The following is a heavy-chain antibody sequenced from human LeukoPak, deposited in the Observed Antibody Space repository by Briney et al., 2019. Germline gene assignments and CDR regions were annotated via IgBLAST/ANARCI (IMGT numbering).Heavy chain of an antibody. CDR1: GFTFSSYA. D-gene: IGHD3-16*01. CDR3: AREDGLAYYDYVWGKYYFDY. Sequence: PGRSLRLSCAASGFTFSSYAMHWVSQAPGKGLEWVAVISYDGSNKYYADSVKGRFTISRDNSKNTLYLQMNSLRAEDTAVYYCAREDGLAYYDYVWGKYYFDYWGQGTLVTVSS. CDR2: ISYDGSNK. V-gene: IGHV3-30*04. J-gene: IGHJ4*02.